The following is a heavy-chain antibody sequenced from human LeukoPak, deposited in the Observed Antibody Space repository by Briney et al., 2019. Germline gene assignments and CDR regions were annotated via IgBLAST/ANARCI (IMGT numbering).Heavy chain of an antibody. J-gene: IGHJ4*02. Sequence: PGGSLRLSCAASGFTFSSYAMTWVRQAQEKGLKGVSTISGSGVSTYYADSVKGRFTISRDNSKNTLYLQMNSLRAEDTAVYYCAKSPTTMYPFDSWGQGTLVTVSS. CDR2: ISGSGVST. V-gene: IGHV3-23*01. CDR1: GFTFSSYA. CDR3: AKSPTTMYPFDS. D-gene: IGHD3-10*02.